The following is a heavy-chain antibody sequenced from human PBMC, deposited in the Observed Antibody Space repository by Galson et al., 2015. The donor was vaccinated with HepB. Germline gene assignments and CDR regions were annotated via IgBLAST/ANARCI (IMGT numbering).Heavy chain of an antibody. CDR2: FDPEDGET. V-gene: IGHV1-24*01. D-gene: IGHD3-3*01. J-gene: IGHJ5*02. CDR1: GYTLTELS. Sequence: SVKVSCKVSGYTLTELSMHWVRQAPGKGLEWMGGFDPEDGETIYAQKFQGRVTMTEDTSTDTAYMELSSLRSEDTAVYYRATDLADLWGFDPWGQGTLVTVSS. CDR3: ATDLADLWGFDP.